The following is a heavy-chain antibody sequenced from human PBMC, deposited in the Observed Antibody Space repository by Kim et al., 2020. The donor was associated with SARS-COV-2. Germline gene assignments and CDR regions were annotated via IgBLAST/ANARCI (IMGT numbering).Heavy chain of an antibody. CDR3: ASRPGIAVAGTEAWFDP. CDR2: IYYSGST. Sequence: SETLSLTCTVSGGSISSSSYYWGWIRQPPGKGLEWIGSIYYSGSTYYNPSLKSRVTISVDTSKNQFSLKLSSVTAADTAVYYCASRPGIAVAGTEAWFDPWSQGTLVTVSS. V-gene: IGHV4-39*01. CDR1: GGSISSSSYY. J-gene: IGHJ5*01. D-gene: IGHD6-19*01.